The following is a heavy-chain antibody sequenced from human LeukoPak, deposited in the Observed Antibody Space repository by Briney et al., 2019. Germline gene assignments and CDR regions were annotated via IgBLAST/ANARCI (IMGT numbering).Heavy chain of an antibody. Sequence: GASVRVSCKASGYIFTDYYMHWVRQAPGQGLEWMGWISAYNGNTNYAQKLQGRVTMTTDTSTSTAYMELRSLRSDDTAVYYCARAGPIRITMVRGVIKRYYYYMDVWGKGTTVTISS. V-gene: IGHV1-18*04. J-gene: IGHJ6*03. CDR1: GYIFTDYY. D-gene: IGHD3-10*01. CDR3: ARAGPIRITMVRGVIKRYYYYMDV. CDR2: ISAYNGNT.